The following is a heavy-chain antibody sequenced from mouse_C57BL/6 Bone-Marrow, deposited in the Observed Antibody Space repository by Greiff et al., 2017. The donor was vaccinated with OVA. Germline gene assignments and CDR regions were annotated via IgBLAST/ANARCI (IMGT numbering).Heavy chain of an antibody. CDR3: AREEYGSSYGYVDV. CDR2: IDPSDSYT. Sequence: QVQLQQSGAELVMPGASVKLSCKASGYTFTSYWMHWVKQRPGQGLEWIGEIDPSDSYTNYTQKFKGKSTLTVDKSSSTAYMQLSSLTSEDSAVNYGAREEYGSSYGYVDVWGTGTTVTVSS. J-gene: IGHJ1*03. D-gene: IGHD1-1*01. V-gene: IGHV1-69*01. CDR1: GYTFTSYW.